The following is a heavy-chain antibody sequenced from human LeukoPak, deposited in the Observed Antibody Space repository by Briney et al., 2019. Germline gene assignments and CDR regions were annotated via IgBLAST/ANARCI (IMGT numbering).Heavy chain of an antibody. CDR3: AKDGGYSSGWSASFDY. Sequence: GGSLRLSCAASGFTFNSYGMHWGRQAPGKGPEGGAFIRYDESNKYYADSVKGRFTISRDNSKNTLYLQMNSLRAEDTAVYYCAKDGGYSSGWSASFDYWGQGTLVTVSS. D-gene: IGHD6-19*01. CDR2: IRYDESNK. V-gene: IGHV3-30*02. J-gene: IGHJ4*02. CDR1: GFTFNSYG.